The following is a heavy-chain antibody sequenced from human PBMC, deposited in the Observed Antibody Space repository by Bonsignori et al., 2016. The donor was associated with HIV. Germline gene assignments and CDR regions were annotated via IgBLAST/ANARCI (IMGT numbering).Heavy chain of an antibody. D-gene: IGHD1-14*01. V-gene: IGHV1-69*01. J-gene: IGHJ4*02. Sequence: WVRQAPGQGLEWMGGIIPIFGTANYAQKFQGRVTITADESTSTAYMELSSLRSEDTAVYCCARPRGGNRFRSPEYYFDYWGQGTLVTVSS. CDR3: ARPRGGNRFRSPEYYFDY. CDR2: IIPIFGTA.